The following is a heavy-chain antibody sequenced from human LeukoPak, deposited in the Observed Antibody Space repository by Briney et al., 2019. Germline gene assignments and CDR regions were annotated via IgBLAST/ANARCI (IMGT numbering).Heavy chain of an antibody. Sequence: SGPALVKPTQTLTLTCTFSGFSLSTSGMCVSWIRQPPGKALEWLARIGWDDDKYYSTSLKTRLTISKDTSKNQVVLTMTNMDPVDTATYYCARDRYYYDSSGYVHFDYWGQGTLVTVSS. D-gene: IGHD3-22*01. CDR1: GFSLSTSGMC. CDR3: ARDRYYYDSSGYVHFDY. J-gene: IGHJ4*02. V-gene: IGHV2-70*11. CDR2: IGWDDDK.